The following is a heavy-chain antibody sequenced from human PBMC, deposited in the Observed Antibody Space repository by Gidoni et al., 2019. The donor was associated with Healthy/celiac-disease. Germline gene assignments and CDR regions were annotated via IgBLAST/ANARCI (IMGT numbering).Heavy chain of an antibody. D-gene: IGHD2-15*01. V-gene: IGHV3-30*18. CDR2: ISYDGSNK. CDR1: GFTFSSYG. CDR3: AKVLYAYQYMGYGMDV. Sequence: QVQLVESGGGVVQPGRSLRLSCAASGFTFSSYGMHWVRQAPGKGLEWVAVISYDGSNKYYADSVKGRFTISRDNSKNTLYLQMNSLRAEDTAVYYCAKVLYAYQYMGYGMDVWGQGTTVTVSS. J-gene: IGHJ6*02.